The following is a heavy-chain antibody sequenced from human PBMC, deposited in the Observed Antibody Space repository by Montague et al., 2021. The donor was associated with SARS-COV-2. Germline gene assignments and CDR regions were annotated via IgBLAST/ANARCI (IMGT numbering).Heavy chain of an antibody. Sequence: SETLSLTCSVSGGSVSSGSNYWSWIRQSPGKGLEWIGYVYNYGSTDYNPSLKSRVTVSLDTSKNQFSLRLSSVTAADTAVYYCAREATDYGSGSYYFPFAYRGQGILVTVSS. D-gene: IGHD3-10*01. CDR2: VYNYGST. CDR3: AREATDYGSGSYYFPFAY. CDR1: GGSVSSGSNY. J-gene: IGHJ4*02. V-gene: IGHV4-61*01.